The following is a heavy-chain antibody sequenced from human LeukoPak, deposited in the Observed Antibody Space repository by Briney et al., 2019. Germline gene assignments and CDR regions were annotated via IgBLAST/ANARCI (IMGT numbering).Heavy chain of an antibody. J-gene: IGHJ6*02. CDR1: GFTFSSYA. Sequence: GGSLRLSCATSGFTFSSYAMNWVRQAPGKGLEWVGRAGNKAKSYTTQYAASVKGRFTISRDDSKNSLYLQMNTLKTEDTAVYYCAADYRGYYYGMDVWGQGTTVTVSS. CDR2: AGNKAKSYTT. CDR3: AADYRGYYYGMDV. V-gene: IGHV3-72*01.